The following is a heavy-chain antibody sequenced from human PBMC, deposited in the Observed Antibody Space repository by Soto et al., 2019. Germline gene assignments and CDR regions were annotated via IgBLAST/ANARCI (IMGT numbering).Heavy chain of an antibody. Sequence: EVQLLESGGGLVQPGGSLRLSCAASGFTFSSYAMSWLRQAPGKGLEWASAISGSGGSTYYADSVKGRFTISRDNSKNTLYLQMNSLRAEDTAVYYCAKEPTMVRGVKGGGVYLDYWGQGTLVTVSS. J-gene: IGHJ4*02. CDR1: GFTFSSYA. CDR2: ISGSGGST. CDR3: AKEPTMVRGVKGGGVYLDY. D-gene: IGHD3-10*01. V-gene: IGHV3-23*01.